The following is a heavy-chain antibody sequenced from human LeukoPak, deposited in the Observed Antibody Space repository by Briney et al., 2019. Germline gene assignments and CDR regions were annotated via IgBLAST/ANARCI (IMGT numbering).Heavy chain of an antibody. CDR3: ARSPQYCSGGSCYSGLCGLDY. V-gene: IGHV1-69*13. J-gene: IGHJ4*02. CDR2: IITIFGTA. CDR1: GGTFSSYA. Sequence: ASVKVSCKASGGTFSSYAISWVRQAPGQGLEWMGGIITIFGTANYAQKFQGRVTITADESTSTAYMELSSLRSEDTAVYYCARSPQYCSGGSCYSGLCGLDYWGQGTLVTVSS. D-gene: IGHD2-15*01.